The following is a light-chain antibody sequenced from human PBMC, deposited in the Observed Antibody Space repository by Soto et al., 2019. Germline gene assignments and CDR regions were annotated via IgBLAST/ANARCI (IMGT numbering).Light chain of an antibody. CDR1: QSVSSSY. V-gene: IGKV3-20*01. Sequence: DIVLTQSPGTLSLSPGERATLSCRASQSVSSSYLAWYQQKPGQAPRLLIYGASSRATGIPDRFIGSGSGTDFTLTISRLEPEDVAVYYCQQYGSSPVTLGQGTKLEIK. CDR3: QQYGSSPVT. CDR2: GAS. J-gene: IGKJ2*01.